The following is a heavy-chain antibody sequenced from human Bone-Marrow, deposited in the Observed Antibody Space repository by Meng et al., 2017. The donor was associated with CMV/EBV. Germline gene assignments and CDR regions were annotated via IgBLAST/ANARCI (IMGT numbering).Heavy chain of an antibody. Sequence: SVKVSCKASVYTFTGYYMHWVRQAPGQGLEWMGWINPNSGGTNYAQKFQGRVTMTRDTSISTAYMELSRLRSDDTAVYYCARVWGFWSGYYRPAVYFDYWGQGTLVTVSS. V-gene: IGHV1-2*02. J-gene: IGHJ4*02. CDR1: VYTFTGYY. D-gene: IGHD3-3*01. CDR2: INPNSGGT. CDR3: ARVWGFWSGYYRPAVYFDY.